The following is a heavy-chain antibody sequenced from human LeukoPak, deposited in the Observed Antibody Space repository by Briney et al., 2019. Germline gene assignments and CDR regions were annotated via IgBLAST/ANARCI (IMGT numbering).Heavy chain of an antibody. J-gene: IGHJ4*02. V-gene: IGHV1-2*06. CDR1: GYTFTGYY. CDR2: INPNSGGT. Sequence: GASVKVSCKASGYTFTGYYMHWVRQAPGQGLEWMERINPNSGGTNYAQKFQGRVTMTRDTSISTAYMELSRLRSDDTAVYYCASRKYYDSSGRPLDYWGQGTLVTASS. CDR3: ASRKYYDSSGRPLDY. D-gene: IGHD3-22*01.